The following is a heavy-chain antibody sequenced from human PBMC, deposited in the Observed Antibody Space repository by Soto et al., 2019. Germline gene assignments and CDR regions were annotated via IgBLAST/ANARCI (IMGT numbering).Heavy chain of an antibody. CDR1: GFTFSGSA. CDR3: TRQGSGAVAGMYYHYYGMDV. J-gene: IGHJ6*02. D-gene: IGHD6-19*01. Sequence: LRLSCAASGFTFSGSAMHWVRQASGKGLEWVGRIRSKANSYATAYAASVKGRFTISRDDSKNTAYLQMNSLKTEDTAVYYCTRQGSGAVAGMYYHYYGMDVWGQGTTVTVSS. CDR2: IRSKANSYAT. V-gene: IGHV3-73*01.